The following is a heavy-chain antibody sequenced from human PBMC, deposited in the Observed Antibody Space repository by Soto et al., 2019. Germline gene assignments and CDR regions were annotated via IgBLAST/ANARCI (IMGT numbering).Heavy chain of an antibody. CDR1: GYSISSGYY. CDR2: IYHSGST. V-gene: IGHV4-38-2*01. Sequence: SETLSLTCAVSGYSISSGYYWGWIRQPPGKGLEWIGSIYHSGSTYYNPSLKSRVTVSVDTSKNQFSLRLSSVTAADTAVYYCARATGTLRSRNCDYWGQGSLVTVSS. CDR3: ARATGTLRSRNCDY. D-gene: IGHD1-1*01. J-gene: IGHJ4*02.